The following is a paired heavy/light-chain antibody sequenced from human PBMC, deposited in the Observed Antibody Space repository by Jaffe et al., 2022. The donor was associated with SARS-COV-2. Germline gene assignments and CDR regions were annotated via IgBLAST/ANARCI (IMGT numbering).Heavy chain of an antibody. CDR3: ARIAPDILSGYHLDQ. CDR2: ISYDGSNK. D-gene: IGHD3-9*01. J-gene: IGHJ4*02. CDR1: GFTFSSYA. Sequence: QVQLVESGGGVVQPGRSLRLSCAASGFTFSSYAMHWVRQAPGEGLEWVAAISYDGSNKYYADSVKGRFTGSRDNSHNTLYLQMNSLRVEDTAVYYCARIAPDILSGYHLDQWGQGTLVTVSA. V-gene: IGHV3-30*04.
Light chain of an antibody. J-gene: IGLJ3*02. CDR1: SSDVGGYNY. CDR3: CSYAGSYTWV. V-gene: IGLV2-11*01. CDR2: DVS. Sequence: QSALTQPRSVSGSPGQSVTISCTGTSSDVGGYNYVSWYQHHPGKAPKVMMYDVSKRPSGVPARFSGSKSGTTASLTISGLQAEDEADYYCCSYAGSYTWVFGGGTKLTVL.